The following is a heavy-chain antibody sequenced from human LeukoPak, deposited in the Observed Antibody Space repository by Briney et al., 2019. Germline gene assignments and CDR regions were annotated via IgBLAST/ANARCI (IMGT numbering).Heavy chain of an antibody. V-gene: IGHV3-23*01. CDR3: AKGPTTMIVVPYY. Sequence: GGSLRLSCGASGFTFSNNAMSWVRQAPGKGLEWVSTISSSGGSTYYADSVKGRFTISRDNSKNTLYLQMNSLRAEDTAVYYCAKGPTTMIVVPYYWGQGTLVTVS. CDR1: GFTFSNNA. J-gene: IGHJ4*02. CDR2: ISSSGGST. D-gene: IGHD3-22*01.